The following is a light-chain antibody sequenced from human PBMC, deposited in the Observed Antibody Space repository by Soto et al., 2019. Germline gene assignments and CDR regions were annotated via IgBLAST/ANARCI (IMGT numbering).Light chain of an antibody. CDR1: SSDVGGYNY. Sequence: QSVLTQPASVSGSPGQSITISCTGTSSDVGGYNYVSWYQQHPGKAPKLMIYEVSNRPSGVSNRFSGSKSGNTASLTISGLQAEDEADYYCSSYTSSSTQVFGGWTKLTVL. CDR2: EVS. J-gene: IGLJ3*02. V-gene: IGLV2-14*01. CDR3: SSYTSSSTQV.